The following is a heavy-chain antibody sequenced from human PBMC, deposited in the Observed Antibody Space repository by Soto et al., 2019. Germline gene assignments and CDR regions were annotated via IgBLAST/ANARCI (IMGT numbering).Heavy chain of an antibody. D-gene: IGHD6-19*01. J-gene: IGHJ6*02. CDR3: ASNPPYSSGWYQGYGMDV. Sequence: QVQLVQSGAEVKKPGSSVKVSCKASGGTFSSYTISWVRQAPGQGLEWMGRIIPILGIANYAQKFQGRVTITADKSTSTAYMELSSLRSEDTAVYYCASNPPYSSGWYQGYGMDVWGQGTTVTVSS. V-gene: IGHV1-69*02. CDR1: GGTFSSYT. CDR2: IIPILGIA.